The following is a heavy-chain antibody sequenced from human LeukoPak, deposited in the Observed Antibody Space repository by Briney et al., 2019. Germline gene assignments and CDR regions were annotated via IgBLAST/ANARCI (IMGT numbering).Heavy chain of an antibody. Sequence: PGGSLRLSCAASGFTFDDYAMHWVRQAPGKGLEWVSGISWNSGSIGYADSVKGRFTISRDNAKNSLYLQINSLRAEDTALYYCAKDIYGDYVQGWFDPWGQGTLVTVSS. V-gene: IGHV3-9*01. CDR2: ISWNSGSI. CDR3: AKDIYGDYVQGWFDP. CDR1: GFTFDDYA. J-gene: IGHJ5*02. D-gene: IGHD4-17*01.